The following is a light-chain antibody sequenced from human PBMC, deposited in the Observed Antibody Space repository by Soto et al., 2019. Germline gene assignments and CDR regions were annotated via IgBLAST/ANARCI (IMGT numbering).Light chain of an antibody. J-gene: IGKJ4*01. Sequence: VLTQSPGTLSLSPPERATLSCRASQSVSSSYLAWYQQKPGQAPRLLIYGASSRATGIPDRLSGSGSGTDFTLTIRRLEPEDFAVYYCQQYGSSPFFGGGTKVDIK. CDR3: QQYGSSPF. V-gene: IGKV3-20*01. CDR2: GAS. CDR1: QSVSSSY.